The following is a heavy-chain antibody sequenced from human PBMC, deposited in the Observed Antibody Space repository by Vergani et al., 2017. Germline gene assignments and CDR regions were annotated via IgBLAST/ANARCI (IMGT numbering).Heavy chain of an antibody. Sequence: QVQVVQSGAEVKKSGASVKVSCKTSVYTFSNYYMHWVRQAPGQGLEGMGIINPSGGHINYAQKFQGRVTMTRDTSTSTVYMELSSLRSEDTAIYYCARGDYGILTGYRYWGQGTLVTVSA. CDR2: INPSGGHI. D-gene: IGHD3-9*01. V-gene: IGHV1-46*03. J-gene: IGHJ4*02. CDR3: ARGDYGILTGYRY. CDR1: VYTFSNYY.